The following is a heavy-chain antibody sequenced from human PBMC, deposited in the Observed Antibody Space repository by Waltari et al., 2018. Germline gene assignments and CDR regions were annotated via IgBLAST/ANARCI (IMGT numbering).Heavy chain of an antibody. D-gene: IGHD6-13*01. CDR3: ARGAAAGKGAHWFDP. CDR1: GYTFTSYD. V-gene: IGHV1-8*01. CDR2: MNPNSGNT. Sequence: QVQLVQPGAEVKKPGASVKVSCKAPGYTFTSYDINWVRQATGQGIEWMGWMNPNSGNTGYAQKFQDRLIMTTDTSISTAYMELTSVTSEDTAVYYCARGAAAGKGAHWFDPWGQGTLVIVSS. J-gene: IGHJ5*02.